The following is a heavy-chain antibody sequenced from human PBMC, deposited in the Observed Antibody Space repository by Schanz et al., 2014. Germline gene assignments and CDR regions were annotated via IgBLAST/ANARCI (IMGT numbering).Heavy chain of an antibody. CDR3: AKDPPRGVRTPIKPTLDY. V-gene: IGHV3-30*02. Sequence: VQLVESGGGVVQPGGSLRLSCVGSGYSFSDYDMYWLRQAPGKGLAWLEFLRSDGSRRDYADSVKGRFTISRDNSRNTLSLQMSSLRPEDTAVYYCAKDPPRGVRTPIKPTLDYWGQGTRVTVS. J-gene: IGHJ4*02. CDR2: LRSDGSRR. CDR1: GYSFSDYD. D-gene: IGHD3-10*01.